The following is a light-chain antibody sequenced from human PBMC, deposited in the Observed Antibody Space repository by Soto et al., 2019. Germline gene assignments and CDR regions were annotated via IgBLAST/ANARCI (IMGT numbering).Light chain of an antibody. CDR2: KAS. Sequence: DIPMTQSPSTLSASVGDRVTITCRASQSISSWLAWYQQKPGKAPKLLIYKASSLEGGVPSRFSGSGSGTDFPLTISSLQPDDFATYFCQQYDSYSLTFGGGTKVDIK. CDR3: QQYDSYSLT. J-gene: IGKJ4*01. CDR1: QSISSW. V-gene: IGKV1-5*03.